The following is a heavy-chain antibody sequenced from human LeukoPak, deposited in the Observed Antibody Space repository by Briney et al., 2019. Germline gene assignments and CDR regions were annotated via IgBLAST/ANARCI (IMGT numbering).Heavy chain of an antibody. D-gene: IGHD4-17*01. J-gene: IGHJ5*02. CDR2: IIPIFGTA. CDR1: GGTFSSYA. Sequence: GASVKVSCKASGGTFSSYAISWVRQAPGQGLEWMGGIIPIFGTANYAQKFQGRVTITADKSTSTAYMELSSLRSEDTAVYYCASNDYGDPTHWFDPWGQGTLVTVSS. V-gene: IGHV1-69*06. CDR3: ASNDYGDPTHWFDP.